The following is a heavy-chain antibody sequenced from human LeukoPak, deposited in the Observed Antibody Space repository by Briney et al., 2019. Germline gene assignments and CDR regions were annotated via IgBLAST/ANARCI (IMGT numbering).Heavy chain of an antibody. CDR3: ALAPNSNWFDF. CDR2: IHYSGSS. D-gene: IGHD2-8*01. J-gene: IGHJ5*01. V-gene: IGHV4-59*03. CDR1: GDSTSNFY. Sequence: SETLSLTCTVSGDSTSNFYWNWIRQSPGKGLEWIGNIHYSGSSVYNPSLKSRGTISIDTSRRQFFLKLNSVTAADTAVYFCALAPNSNWFDFWGPGILVTVSS.